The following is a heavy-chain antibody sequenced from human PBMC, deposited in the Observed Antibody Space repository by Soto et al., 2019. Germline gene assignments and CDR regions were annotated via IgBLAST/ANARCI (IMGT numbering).Heavy chain of an antibody. J-gene: IGHJ3*02. CDR2: IKSKTDGGTT. V-gene: IGHV3-15*01. CDR1: GFTFSNAW. Sequence: GGSLRLSCAASGFTFSNAWMSWVRQAPGKGLEWVGRIKSKTDGGTTDYAAPVKGRFTISRDDSKNTLYLQMNSLKTEDTAVYYCTTDVRPSHYDYIWGSYRSDAFDIWGQGTMVTVSS. D-gene: IGHD3-16*02. CDR3: TTDVRPSHYDYIWGSYRSDAFDI.